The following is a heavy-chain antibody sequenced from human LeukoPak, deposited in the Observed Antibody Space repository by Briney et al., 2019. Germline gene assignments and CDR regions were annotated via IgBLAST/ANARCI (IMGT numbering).Heavy chain of an antibody. CDR3: ASALGYYDSSGYYSYYFDY. J-gene: IGHJ4*02. Sequence: SVKVSCXASGGTFSSYAISWVRQAPGQGLQWMGRIIPIFGTANYAQKFQGRVTITTDESTSTAYMELSSLRSEDTAVYYCASALGYYDSSGYYSYYFDYWGQGTLVTVSS. CDR2: IIPIFGTA. V-gene: IGHV1-69*05. CDR1: GGTFSSYA. D-gene: IGHD3-22*01.